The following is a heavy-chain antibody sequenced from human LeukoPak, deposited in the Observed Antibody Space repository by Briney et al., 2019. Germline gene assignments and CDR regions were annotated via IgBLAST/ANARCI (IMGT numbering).Heavy chain of an antibody. V-gene: IGHV4-34*01. CDR3: AQNWNDDWFDP. J-gene: IGHJ5*02. CDR2: INHSGST. CDR1: GGSFSGYY. D-gene: IGHD1-1*01. Sequence: PSETLSLTCAVYGGSFSGYYWSWIRQPPGKGLEWIGEINHSGSTNYNPSLTSRVTISVDTSKNQFSLKLSSVTAPDTAVYYCAQNWNDDWFDPWGQGTLVTASS.